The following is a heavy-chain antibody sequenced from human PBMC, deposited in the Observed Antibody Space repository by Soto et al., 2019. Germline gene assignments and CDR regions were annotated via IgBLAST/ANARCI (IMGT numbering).Heavy chain of an antibody. CDR1: GFTFSIYA. D-gene: IGHD3-22*01. Sequence: GGSLRLSCSASGFTFSIYAMHWVRQAPGKGLEYVSSISTNGGSTHYADSVKGRFTISRDNSKNTQYLQMSSLRADDTAVYYCVKGEYYYDSSGYYPFDSWGQGT. J-gene: IGHJ4*02. CDR2: ISTNGGST. CDR3: VKGEYYYDSSGYYPFDS. V-gene: IGHV3-64D*06.